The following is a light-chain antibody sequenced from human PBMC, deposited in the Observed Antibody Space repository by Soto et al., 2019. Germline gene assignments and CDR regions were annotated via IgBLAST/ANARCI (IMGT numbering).Light chain of an antibody. CDR1: QSISDW. CDR3: QQYNTSPT. Sequence: DIQMTQSPSTLSASVGDRVTITCRASQSISDWLAWYQQKPGKAPKLLIYTASTLENGVPSRFSGSGSGTEFTLTISSLQPDDFATYYCQQYNTSPTFGQGTKVEI. J-gene: IGKJ1*01. V-gene: IGKV1-5*03. CDR2: TAS.